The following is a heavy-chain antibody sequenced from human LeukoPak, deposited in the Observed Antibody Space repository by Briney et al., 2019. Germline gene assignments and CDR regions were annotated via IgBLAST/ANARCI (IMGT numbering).Heavy chain of an antibody. Sequence: PGGSLRLSCAASGFTFSRHWMHWVRQAPGKGLVWIARINSDASDTNYADFVKGRFTISRDNAKNTVYLQINSLRDEDTAVYYCARICNSTDCLIPDWGQGTLVTVSS. V-gene: IGHV3-74*01. J-gene: IGHJ4*02. D-gene: IGHD2/OR15-2a*01. CDR2: INSDASDT. CDR3: ARICNSTDCLIPD. CDR1: GFTFSRHW.